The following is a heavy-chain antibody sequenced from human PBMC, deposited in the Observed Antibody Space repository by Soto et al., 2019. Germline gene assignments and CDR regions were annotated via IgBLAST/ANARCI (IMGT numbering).Heavy chain of an antibody. J-gene: IGHJ4*02. CDR1: GFTFTRYS. CDR2: ISSTTNYI. V-gene: IGHV3-21*06. CDR3: ARESEDLTSNFDY. Sequence: GGSIILSSAASGFTFTRYSGNWVRQKPGKGLEWVSSISSTTNYIYYGDSMKGRFTISRDNAKNSLYLEMNSLRAEDTAVYYCARESEDLTSNFDYWGQGTLVTVSS.